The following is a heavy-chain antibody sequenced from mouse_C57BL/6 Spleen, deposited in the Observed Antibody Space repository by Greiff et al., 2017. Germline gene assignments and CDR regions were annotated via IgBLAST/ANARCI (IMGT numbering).Heavy chain of an antibody. V-gene: IGHV7-4*01. Sequence: EVQLQESGGGLVQPGASLRLSCAASGFTFTDYYMSWVRQPPGKAPEWLALIRNKANGYTTEYTASVKGRFTISRDKSQNILYLQMNTLRAEDSATYYCVKGPSGEPSWFAGWGQVTLVTVSA. CDR1: GFTFTDYY. D-gene: IGHD6-1*01. CDR2: IRNKANGYTT. CDR3: VKGPSGEPSWFAG. J-gene: IGHJ3*01.